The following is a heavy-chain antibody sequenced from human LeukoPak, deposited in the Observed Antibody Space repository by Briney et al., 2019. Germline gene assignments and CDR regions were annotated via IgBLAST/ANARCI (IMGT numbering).Heavy chain of an antibody. D-gene: IGHD4-17*01. CDR2: TCYDGSNK. V-gene: IGHV3-33*01. J-gene: IGHJ4*02. Sequence: GGSLRLSCAASGFIFSSYGMHWVRQAPGKGLEGVAVTCYDGSNKYYADAVKGRFTIYRDNSKNTLYLQMNSLRAEDTAVYFCARDHGDYSGKDYWGQGTLVTVSS. CDR3: ARDHGDYSGKDY. CDR1: GFIFSSYG.